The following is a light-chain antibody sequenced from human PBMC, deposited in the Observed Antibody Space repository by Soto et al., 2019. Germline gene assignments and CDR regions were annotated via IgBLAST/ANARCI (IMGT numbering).Light chain of an antibody. CDR1: QSISSW. CDR2: DAS. CDR3: QQYNSYSSLT. J-gene: IGKJ4*01. V-gene: IGKV1-5*01. Sequence: DIQMTQSPSTLSASVGDRVTITCRASQSISSWLAWYQQQPGKAPKLLIYDASSLESGVPSRFSGSGSGTEFTLTISSLQPDDFATYYCQQYNSYSSLTFGGGTKVEIK.